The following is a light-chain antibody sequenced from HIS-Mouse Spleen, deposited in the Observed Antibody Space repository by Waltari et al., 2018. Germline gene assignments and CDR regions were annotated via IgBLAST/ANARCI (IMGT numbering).Light chain of an antibody. Sequence: QSALTQPASVSGSPGQSITISCTGTSSDVGGYNYFPWYQQHPGKALKLMIYEVSNRPSGVSNRFSGSKSGNTASLTISGLQAEDEADYYCSSYTSSSTLGVFGGGTKLTVL. J-gene: IGLJ3*02. CDR3: SSYTSSSTLGV. CDR2: EVS. CDR1: SSDVGGYNY. V-gene: IGLV2-14*01.